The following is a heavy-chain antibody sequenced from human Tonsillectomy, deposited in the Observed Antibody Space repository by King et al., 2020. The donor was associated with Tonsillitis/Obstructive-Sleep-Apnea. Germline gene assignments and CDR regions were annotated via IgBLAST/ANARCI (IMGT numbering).Heavy chain of an antibody. D-gene: IGHD3-10*01. CDR1: AFTFGDYA. J-gene: IGHJ6*03. CDR2: MSYDGSNE. Sequence: VQLVESGGGVVQPGRSLTLSCAASAFTFGDYAMHWVRQAPGKGLEWVAVMSYDGSNEYYADSVKGRFTISRANSKNTLCLQMDSLRTEDTAVYYCARDIGSGTYEFYYMDVWGKGTKVTVSS. V-gene: IGHV3-30*04. CDR3: ARDIGSGTYEFYYMDV.